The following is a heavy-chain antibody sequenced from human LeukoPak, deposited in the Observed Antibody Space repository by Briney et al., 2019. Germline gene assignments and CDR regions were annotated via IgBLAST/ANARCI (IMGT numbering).Heavy chain of an antibody. CDR1: GYTFTSYG. Sequence: ASVKVSCKASGYTFTSYGISWVRQAPGQGLEWMGWINTYSGKPTYAQDLAGRFVFSLDNSVNTAYLQIGSLKAEDTGVYYCARDPHYYPYYGMDVWGQGTTVTVSS. CDR3: ARDPHYYPYYGMDV. CDR2: INTYSGKP. J-gene: IGHJ6*02. V-gene: IGHV7-4-1*01.